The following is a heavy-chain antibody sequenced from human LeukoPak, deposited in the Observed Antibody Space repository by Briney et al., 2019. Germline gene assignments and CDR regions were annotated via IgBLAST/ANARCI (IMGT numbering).Heavy chain of an antibody. CDR3: ARYYYGSGSYYHYFDY. D-gene: IGHD3-10*01. CDR2: MNTNTGSP. CDR1: GYTFTSYA. V-gene: IGHV7-4-1*02. Sequence: GASVKVSCKASGYTFTSYAMNWVRQAPGQGLEWMGWMNTNTGSPTYAQGFTGRFVFSLDTSVSTAYLQISSLKAEDTAVYYCARYYYGSGSYYHYFDYWGQGTLVTVSS. J-gene: IGHJ4*02.